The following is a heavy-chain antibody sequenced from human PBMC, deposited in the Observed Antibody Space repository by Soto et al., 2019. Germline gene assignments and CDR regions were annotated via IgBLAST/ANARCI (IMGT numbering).Heavy chain of an antibody. J-gene: IGHJ4*02. CDR2: IQGRDDTT. D-gene: IGHD2-2*01. CDR3: AKDTDPRCCYGVDY. V-gene: IGHV3-23*01. CDR1: GFTFSTYA. Sequence: EVQLLESGGGLVQPGGSLTLSCAASGFTFSTYAMGWVRQAPGKGLEWVSTIQGRDDTTFYADAVSGRFTITRDNSKNTMSLQMNTLGGDDTAVYYCAKDTDPRCCYGVDYWGEGALVTVSS.